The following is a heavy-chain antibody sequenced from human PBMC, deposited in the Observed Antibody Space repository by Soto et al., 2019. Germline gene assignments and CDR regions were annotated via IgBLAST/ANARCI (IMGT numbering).Heavy chain of an antibody. J-gene: IGHJ3*02. D-gene: IGHD3-22*01. Sequence: PGESLKISRKGSGYSFTSYLISWVRQMPGKGLEWIGRIDPSDSYTNYSPSFQGHVTISADKSISTAYLQWSSLKASDTAMYYCARRGSSGYHWAFDIWGQGTMVNVSS. CDR1: GYSFTSYL. CDR2: IDPSDSYT. CDR3: ARRGSSGYHWAFDI. V-gene: IGHV5-10-1*01.